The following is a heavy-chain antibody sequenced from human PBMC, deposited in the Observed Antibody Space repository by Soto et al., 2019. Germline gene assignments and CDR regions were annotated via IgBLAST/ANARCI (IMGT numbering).Heavy chain of an antibody. CDR2: IYYSGST. V-gene: IGHV4-31*03. Sequence: PSETLSLTCTVSGGSISSGGYYWSWIRQHPGKGLEWIGYIYYSGSTYYNPSLKSRVTISVDTSKNQFSLKLSSVTAADTAVYYCARAGGIAARVGWFDPWGQGTLVTV. CDR3: ARAGGIAARVGWFDP. D-gene: IGHD6-6*01. J-gene: IGHJ5*02. CDR1: GGSISSGGYY.